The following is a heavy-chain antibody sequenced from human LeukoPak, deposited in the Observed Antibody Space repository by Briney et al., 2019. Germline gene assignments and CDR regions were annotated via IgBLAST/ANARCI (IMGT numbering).Heavy chain of an antibody. CDR2: IYYSGST. J-gene: IGHJ6*02. Sequence: SETLSLTCTVSGGSLNSYYWSWIRQPPGKGLDWIGYIYYSGSTYYNPSLTSRVTMSVDPSKNQFSLKLSSVTAADTAVYYCARDGRISPYYGMDVWGQGTTVTVSS. CDR1: GGSLNSYY. D-gene: IGHD1-26*01. V-gene: IGHV4-59*01. CDR3: ARDGRISPYYGMDV.